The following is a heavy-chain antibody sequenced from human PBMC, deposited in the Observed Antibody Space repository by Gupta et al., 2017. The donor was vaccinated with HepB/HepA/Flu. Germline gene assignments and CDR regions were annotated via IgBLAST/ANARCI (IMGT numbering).Heavy chain of an antibody. CDR1: GFTFSGAP. CDR2: IKRKGDDYAT. Sequence: EVQLVESGGGLVHPGGSLKVSCAAAGFTFSGAPIHGVRQAPDKGLEGIGRIKRKGDDYATEYAASVKGRFTISRDDSRNTAYLQMNSLKTDDTAVYYCTRLFGDGWFDPWGRGTLVTVSS. J-gene: IGHJ5*02. D-gene: IGHD3-10*01. CDR3: TRLFGDGWFDP. V-gene: IGHV3-73*02.